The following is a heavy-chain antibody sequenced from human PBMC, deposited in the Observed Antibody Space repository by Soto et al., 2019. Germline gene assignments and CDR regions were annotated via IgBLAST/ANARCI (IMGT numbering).Heavy chain of an antibody. J-gene: IGHJ4*02. CDR3: ATDQGIY. CDR2: IWYDGSDK. D-gene: IGHD6-13*01. CDR1: GFTFSSYG. Sequence: QVQLVESGGGVVQPGRSLRLSCAASGFTFSSYGMHWVGQAPGKGLEWVSVIWYDGSDKYYADSVKGRFTISRDNSKNTLYLQMNGLRAEDTAVYYCATDQGIYWGQGTLVTVSS. V-gene: IGHV3-33*01.